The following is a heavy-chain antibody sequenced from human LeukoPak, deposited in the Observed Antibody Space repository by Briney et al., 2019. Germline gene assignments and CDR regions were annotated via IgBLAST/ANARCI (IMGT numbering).Heavy chain of an antibody. D-gene: IGHD3-10*01. CDR3: ARDYYGSGSFGI. CDR1: GGSISSYY. CDR2: IYYTGST. V-gene: IGHV4-59*01. Sequence: SETLSLTRTVSGGSISSYYWSWIRQPPGKGLEWIGYIYYTGSTTYNPSLKSRVTISLDTSKNLFSLKLSSVTAADTAVYYCARDYYGSGSFGIWGQGTMVTVSS. J-gene: IGHJ3*02.